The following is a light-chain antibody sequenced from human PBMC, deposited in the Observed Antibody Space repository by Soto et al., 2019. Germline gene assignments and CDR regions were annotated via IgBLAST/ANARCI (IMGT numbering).Light chain of an antibody. CDR3: SSYTSSSLYV. V-gene: IGLV2-14*01. J-gene: IGLJ1*01. Sequence: QSALTQPASVFGSPGQSITISCTGISSDVGGYNYVSWYQQHPGKAPKLMIYEVSNRPSGVSNRFSGSKSGNTASLTISGLQAEDEADYYCSSYTSSSLYVFGTGTKLTVL. CDR2: EVS. CDR1: SSDVGGYNY.